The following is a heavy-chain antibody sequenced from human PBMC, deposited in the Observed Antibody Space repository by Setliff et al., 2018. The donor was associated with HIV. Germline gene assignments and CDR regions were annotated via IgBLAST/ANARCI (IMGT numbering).Heavy chain of an antibody. D-gene: IGHD6-19*01. CDR3: ARDLVAVANTFYYYYMDV. V-gene: IGHV1-2*02. Sequence: ASVKVSCKASGYTFTGYYMHWVRQAPGQGLEWMGWINPNSGGTNYAQNFQGRVTMTRNTSISTAYMELSRLRSDDTAVYYCARDLVAVANTFYYYYMDVWGKGTTVTVSS. CDR2: INPNSGGT. J-gene: IGHJ6*03. CDR1: GYTFTGYY.